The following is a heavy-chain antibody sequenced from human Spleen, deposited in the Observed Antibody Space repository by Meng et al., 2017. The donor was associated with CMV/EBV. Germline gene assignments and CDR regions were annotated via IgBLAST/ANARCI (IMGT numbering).Heavy chain of an antibody. Sequence: CTVSGGSISSGDYYWSWIRQPPGKGLEWIGYSYYSGDTYYSPSLKSRPAISIDRSKNQFSLKLTSVTAADTAVYYCARIGPLFWFDPWGLGTLVTVSS. J-gene: IGHJ5*02. D-gene: IGHD2-21*01. CDR1: GGSISSGDYY. CDR3: ARIGPLFWFDP. CDR2: SYYSGDT. V-gene: IGHV4-30-4*08.